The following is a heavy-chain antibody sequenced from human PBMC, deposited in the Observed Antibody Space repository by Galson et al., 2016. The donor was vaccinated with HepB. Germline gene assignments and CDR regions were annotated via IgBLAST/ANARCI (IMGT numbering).Heavy chain of an antibody. J-gene: IGHJ6*03. CDR3: ARLTRQLPNYHYMDV. CDR1: GYSFNTYW. D-gene: IGHD2-21*01. V-gene: IGHV5-51*01. Sequence: QSGAEVKKPGESLKISCKGSGYSFNTYWIGWVRQMPAKGLEWMGTIYPGDSDTRYRPSFQGQVTISADRSSTTAYLQWSSLKASDTAIYYCARLTRQLPNYHYMDVWGKGTTVTVS. CDR2: IYPGDSDT.